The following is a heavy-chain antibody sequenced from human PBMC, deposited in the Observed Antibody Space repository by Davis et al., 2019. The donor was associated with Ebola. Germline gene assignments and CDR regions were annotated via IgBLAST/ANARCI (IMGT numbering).Heavy chain of an antibody. CDR2: VILKSGAT. V-gene: IGHV1-2*06. CDR1: GYTFTDYN. J-gene: IGHJ4*02. CDR3: ARGGGSTQSGIDS. Sequence: ASVKVSCKASGYTFTDYNIHWMRQAPGQGLEWLGRVILKSGATNYAQKFQGRVTMTRDTSISTVYMELSSLRYDDTADYYCARGGGSTQSGIDSWGQGTLVTVSS. D-gene: IGHD3-10*01.